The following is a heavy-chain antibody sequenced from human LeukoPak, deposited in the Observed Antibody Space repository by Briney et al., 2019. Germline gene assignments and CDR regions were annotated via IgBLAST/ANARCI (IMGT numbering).Heavy chain of an antibody. CDR1: GFTVSSNS. V-gene: IGHV3-53*01. D-gene: IGHD1-26*01. CDR2: IYSDNT. J-gene: IGHJ4*02. Sequence: GGSLRLSCTVSGFTVSSNSMSWVRQAPGKGLEWVSFIYSDNTHYSDSVKGRFTISRDNSKNTLYLQMNSLRAEDTAVYYCAKTGSSRFDYWGQGTLVTVSS. CDR3: AKTGSSRFDY.